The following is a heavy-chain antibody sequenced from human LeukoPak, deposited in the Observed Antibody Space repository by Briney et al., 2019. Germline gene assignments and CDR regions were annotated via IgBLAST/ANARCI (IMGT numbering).Heavy chain of an antibody. J-gene: IGHJ4*02. CDR3: ARNRDGYNSFDY. D-gene: IGHD5-24*01. Sequence: TSETLSLTCAVSGGSISSGGYSWNWIRQPPGKGLEWIGYIYYSGSSYYNPSLRSRVTISVDTSKNHFSLKLSSVTAADTAVYYCARNRDGYNSFDYWGQGTLVTVSS. CDR1: GGSISSGGYS. V-gene: IGHV4-31*11. CDR2: IYYSGSS.